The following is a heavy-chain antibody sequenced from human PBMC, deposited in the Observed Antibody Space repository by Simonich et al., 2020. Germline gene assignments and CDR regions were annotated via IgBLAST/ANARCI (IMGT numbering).Heavy chain of an antibody. CDR3: ARVRFEAFDI. CDR1: GYTFTGYY. CDR2: INPNSGGT. V-gene: IGHV1-2*02. J-gene: IGHJ3*02. Sequence: QVQLVQSGAEVKKPGASVKVSCKASGYTFTGYYIDWVRQAPGQGLGGREWINPNSGGTNYAQKFQGRVTMTRDTSISTAYMELSRLRSDDTAVYYCARVRFEAFDIWGQGTMVTVSS.